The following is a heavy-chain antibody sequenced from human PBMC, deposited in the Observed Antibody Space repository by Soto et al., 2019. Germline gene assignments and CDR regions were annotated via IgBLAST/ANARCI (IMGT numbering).Heavy chain of an antibody. V-gene: IGHV3-23*01. D-gene: IGHD2-2*01. Sequence: PGGSLRLSCAASGFTFSSYAMSWVRQTPGKGLEWVSAISGSGGSTYYADSVKGRFTISRDNSKNTVYLQMNSLRAEDTAVYYCAKQRSGSTSNWFDPWGQGTLVTVSS. CDR1: GFTFSSYA. J-gene: IGHJ5*02. CDR2: ISGSGGST. CDR3: AKQRSGSTSNWFDP.